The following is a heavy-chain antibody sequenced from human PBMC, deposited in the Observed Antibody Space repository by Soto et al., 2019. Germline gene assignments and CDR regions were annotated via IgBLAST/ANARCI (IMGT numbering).Heavy chain of an antibody. J-gene: IGHJ3*02. Sequence: QVQLVQSGAEVKKPGASVKVSCKASGYIFTGYYIHWVRQAPGQGLEWMGWINPNSGTNYAQNFQGRVIMTRDTSISTAYMELSGLRFDDTAVYYSATRHTSGRDAFHIWGQGTMVTVSS. CDR3: ATRHTSGRDAFHI. D-gene: IGHD6-25*01. CDR2: INPNSGT. V-gene: IGHV1-2*02. CDR1: GYIFTGYY.